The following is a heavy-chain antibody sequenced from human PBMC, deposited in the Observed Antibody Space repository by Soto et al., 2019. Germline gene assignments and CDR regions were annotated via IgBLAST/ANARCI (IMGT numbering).Heavy chain of an antibody. J-gene: IGHJ4*02. CDR2: INDYGTTI. CDR1: GFTLGNYW. D-gene: IGHD1-1*01. V-gene: IGHV3-74*01. CDR3: ARGGLDPFDY. Sequence: EVQLVESGGGLVQSGGSLRLSCAASGFTLGNYWMHWVRQAPGKGLVWVSRINDYGTTINYAESVEGRSIISRDDAKSEVYLQMNNLRAEDSAVYYCARGGLDPFDYWGQGALVTVSS.